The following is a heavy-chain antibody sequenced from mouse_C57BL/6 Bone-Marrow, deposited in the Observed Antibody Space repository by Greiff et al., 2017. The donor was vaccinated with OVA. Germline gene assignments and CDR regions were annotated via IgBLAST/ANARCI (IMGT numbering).Heavy chain of an antibody. Sequence: EVQLQQSGPELVKPGASVKIPCKASGYTFTDYNMDWVKQSHGKSLEWIGDINPNNGGTIYNQKFKGKATLTVDKSSSTAYMQLSSLTSEDSAVYYCARRDYYGSSPYYFDYWGQGTTLTVSS. V-gene: IGHV1-18*01. CDR1: GYTFTDYN. CDR3: ARRDYYGSSPYYFDY. D-gene: IGHD1-1*01. CDR2: INPNNGGT. J-gene: IGHJ2*01.